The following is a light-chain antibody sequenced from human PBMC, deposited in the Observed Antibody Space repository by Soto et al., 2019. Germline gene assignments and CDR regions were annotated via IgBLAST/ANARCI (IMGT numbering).Light chain of an antibody. J-gene: IGKJ2*01. V-gene: IGKV3-15*01. CDR1: QSVSSN. CDR3: QQYNNWPNT. CDR2: GAS. Sequence: EIVMTQSPATLSVSPGERATLSCRASQSVSSNLAWYQQKPGQAPRLLIYGASTRATGIPARFSGSGSGTECPLTISSLQSEDFAVYYCQQYNNWPNTFGQGTKLEIK.